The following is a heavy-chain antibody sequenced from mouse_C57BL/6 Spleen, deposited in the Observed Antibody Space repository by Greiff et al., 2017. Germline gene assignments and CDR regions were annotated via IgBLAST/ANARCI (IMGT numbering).Heavy chain of an antibody. Sequence: VKLQQSGAELVRPGASVTLSCKASGYTFTDYEMHWVKQTPVHGLEWIGAIDPETGGTAYNQKFKGKAILTADKSSSTAYMELRSLTSEDSAVYYCTRQRIYYDYDGEGFDYWGQGTTLTVSS. CDR3: TRQRIYYDYDGEGFDY. CDR1: GYTFTDYE. CDR2: IDPETGGT. J-gene: IGHJ2*01. D-gene: IGHD2-4*01. V-gene: IGHV1-15*01.